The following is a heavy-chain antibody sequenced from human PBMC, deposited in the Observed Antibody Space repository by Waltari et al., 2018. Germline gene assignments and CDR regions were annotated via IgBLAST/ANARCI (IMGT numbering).Heavy chain of an antibody. J-gene: IGHJ5*01. CDR3: ARAGLGSPSQWLQIFDS. D-gene: IGHD6-19*01. V-gene: IGHV3-53*01. CDR1: GFTLWHTY. Sequence: EAPLEGSGGGLMQPGGLLRLSCVASGFTLWHTYKSCVRQARGKGLEWVSVLYAGGRAYYRDSVRDRFTISSDSSKNTLYLQMNNLRDEDTAVYFCARAGLGSPSQWLQIFDSWGQGALVTVSS. CDR2: LYAGGRA.